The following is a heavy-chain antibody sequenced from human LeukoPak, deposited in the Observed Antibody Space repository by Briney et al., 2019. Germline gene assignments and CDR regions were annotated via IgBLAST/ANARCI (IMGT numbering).Heavy chain of an antibody. Sequence: GGSLRLSCSASGFTFSSYAMHWVRQAPGRGLEYVSAISSNGGSTYYADSVKGRFTISRDNSKNTLYLQMSSLRAEDTAVYYCARDLRNSGSYWTGYFDYWGQGTLVTVSS. CDR3: ARDLRNSGSYWTGYFDY. D-gene: IGHD1-26*01. V-gene: IGHV3-64D*09. CDR1: GFTFSSYA. J-gene: IGHJ4*02. CDR2: ISSNGGST.